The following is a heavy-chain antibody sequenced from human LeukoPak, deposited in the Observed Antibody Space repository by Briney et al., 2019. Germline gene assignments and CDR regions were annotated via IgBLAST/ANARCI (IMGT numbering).Heavy chain of an antibody. CDR1: GFTFSGSA. Sequence: GGSLRLSCAASGFTFSGSAMHWVRQASWKGLEWVGRIRSKANSYATAYAASVKGRFTISRDDSKNTLYLQMNSLKTEDTAVYYCTTDLFRFDWLFDDAFDIWGQGTMVTVSS. V-gene: IGHV3-73*01. J-gene: IGHJ3*02. CDR2: IRSKANSYAT. D-gene: IGHD3-9*01. CDR3: TTDLFRFDWLFDDAFDI.